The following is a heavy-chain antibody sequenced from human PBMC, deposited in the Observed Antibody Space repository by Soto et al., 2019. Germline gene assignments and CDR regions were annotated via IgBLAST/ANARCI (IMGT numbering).Heavy chain of an antibody. Sequence: GSLRLSCAASGFTFSAYEMHWVRQAPGQGLEWVSYISKSGGTTYYADSVKGRFTISRDDAKNSVYLQMSSLRPEDMAVYKCVREGHYYFDYWGQGALVTVSS. V-gene: IGHV3-48*03. CDR1: GFTFSAYE. CDR2: ISKSGGTT. J-gene: IGHJ4*02. CDR3: VREGHYYFDY.